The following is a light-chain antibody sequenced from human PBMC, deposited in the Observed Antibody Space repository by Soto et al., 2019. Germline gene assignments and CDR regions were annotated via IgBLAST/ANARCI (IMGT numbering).Light chain of an antibody. Sequence: QSALTQPASVSASPGQSITISCTGTSSDIGAYNSVSWYQHYPGKAPQLIIYDVSYRPSGISSRFSGSKSGNTASLTISGLQPHDDADYYCASYTTAKIRVFGGGTKLTVL. V-gene: IGLV2-14*03. CDR1: SSDIGAYNS. J-gene: IGLJ2*01. CDR3: ASYTTAKIRV. CDR2: DVS.